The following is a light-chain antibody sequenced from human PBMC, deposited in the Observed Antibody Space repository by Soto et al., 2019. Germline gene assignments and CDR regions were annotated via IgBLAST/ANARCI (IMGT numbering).Light chain of an antibody. CDR2: GDS. J-gene: IGLJ3*02. CDR3: QSYDTSLSGSV. CDR1: SSNIGSGYD. V-gene: IGLV1-40*01. Sequence: QSVLPQPPSVSGAPGQRVTISCTGSSSNIGSGYDVHWYKQLPGTAPKLLIYGDSTRPSGVPDRFSGSKSGTSASLAITGLQAEDEADYYCQSYDTSLSGSVFGGGTKLTVL.